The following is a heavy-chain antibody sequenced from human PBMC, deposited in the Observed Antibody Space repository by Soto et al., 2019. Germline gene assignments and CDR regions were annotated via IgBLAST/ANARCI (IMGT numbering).Heavy chain of an antibody. D-gene: IGHD5-18*01. V-gene: IGHV3-30*03. CDR2: ISYDAASE. CDR3: ARDSRRLQLGVIDF. Sequence: GGSLRLSCSGSGVTLRDYGMHWVRQAPGKWLEWVADISYDAASEHYADSVKGRFSISRDNSNNTVSLHMNSLGPGDTAVYYCARDSRRLQLGVIDFWGQGXLVTVYS. CDR1: GVTLRDYG. J-gene: IGHJ4*02.